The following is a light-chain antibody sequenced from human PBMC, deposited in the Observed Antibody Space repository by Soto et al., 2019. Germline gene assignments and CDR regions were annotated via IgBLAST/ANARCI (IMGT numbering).Light chain of an antibody. V-gene: IGKV1-5*01. CDR2: DAS. CDR1: QSVSGW. J-gene: IGKJ1*01. Sequence: IQMTQSPSTLSASVGDTVTVTCLASQSVSGWVAWYQQKPGEAPKLRIYDASALPRGVPSRFSGSGSGTKFTLTIASLQPDDVATYYCQQYETFSGTFGPGTKVDIK. CDR3: QQYETFSGT.